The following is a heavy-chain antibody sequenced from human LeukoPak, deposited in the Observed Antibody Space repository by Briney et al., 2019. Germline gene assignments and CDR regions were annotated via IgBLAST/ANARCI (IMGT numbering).Heavy chain of an antibody. Sequence: GGTLRLSCVGSGFTFSFYGMNWVRQAPGKGLEWVAVISYDGSNKYYADSVKGRFTISRDNSKNTLYLQMNSLRAEDTAVYYCARAVGRANWFDPWGQGTLVTVSS. CDR3: ARAVGRANWFDP. J-gene: IGHJ5*02. V-gene: IGHV3-30*03. CDR1: GFTFSFYG. CDR2: ISYDGSNK. D-gene: IGHD1-26*01.